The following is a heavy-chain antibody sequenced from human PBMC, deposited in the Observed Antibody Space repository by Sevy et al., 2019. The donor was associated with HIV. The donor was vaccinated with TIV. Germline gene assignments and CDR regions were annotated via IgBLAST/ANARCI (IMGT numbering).Heavy chain of an antibody. CDR3: AAGDIPTNSGYVY. Sequence: ASVKVSCKTSGFTFSRSAVQWVRRARGQRLEWIGWIAVGTGKTDYAQNFQDRVTITRDMSTRMAYMEVTSLRSEDTAIYYCAAGDIPTNSGYVYWRQGTLVTVSS. V-gene: IGHV1-58*01. J-gene: IGHJ1*01. CDR2: IAVGTGKT. D-gene: IGHD3-22*01. CDR1: GFTFSRSA.